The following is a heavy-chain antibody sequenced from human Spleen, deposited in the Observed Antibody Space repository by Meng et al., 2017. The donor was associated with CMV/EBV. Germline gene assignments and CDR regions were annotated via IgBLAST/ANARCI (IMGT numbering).Heavy chain of an antibody. CDR1: GFPFSSYA. Sequence: GESVKISCAASGFPFSSYAMSWVRQAPGKGLEWVSAISGSGGSTYYADSVKGRFTISRDNSKNTLYLQMNSLRAEDTAVYYCAYLPYSSSWDYWGQGTLVTVSS. CDR3: AYLPYSSSWDY. J-gene: IGHJ4*02. D-gene: IGHD6-13*01. CDR2: ISGSGGST. V-gene: IGHV3-23*01.